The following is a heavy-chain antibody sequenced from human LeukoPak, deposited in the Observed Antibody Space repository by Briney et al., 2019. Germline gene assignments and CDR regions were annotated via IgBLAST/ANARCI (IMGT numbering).Heavy chain of an antibody. Sequence: SETLSLTCAVYGGSFSGYYWSWIRQPPGKGLEWIGEINHSGSTNYNPSLKSRVTISVDTSKNQFSLKLSSVTAADTAVYYCASGIVVVPAAHFDYWGQGTLVTVSS. CDR2: INHSGST. CDR1: GGSFSGYY. V-gene: IGHV4-34*01. J-gene: IGHJ4*02. CDR3: ASGIVVVPAAHFDY. D-gene: IGHD2-2*01.